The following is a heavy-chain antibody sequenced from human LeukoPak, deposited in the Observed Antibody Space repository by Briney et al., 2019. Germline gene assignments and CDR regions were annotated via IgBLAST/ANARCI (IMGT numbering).Heavy chain of an antibody. D-gene: IGHD2-15*01. V-gene: IGHV1-3*01. Sequence: ASVTVSCKASGYTFTSYALHWVRQAPGQRREGMGWINDGNGNTKYSQKFQGRVTITRDTSASTAYMELSSLRSEDTAVYYCARDPCSGGTCYIHPFDYWGQGALVTVSS. CDR1: GYTFTSYA. CDR3: ARDPCSGGTCYIHPFDY. CDR2: INDGNGNT. J-gene: IGHJ4*02.